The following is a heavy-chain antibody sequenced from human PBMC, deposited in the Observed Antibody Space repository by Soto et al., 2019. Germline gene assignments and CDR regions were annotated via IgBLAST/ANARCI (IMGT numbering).Heavy chain of an antibody. Sequence: VQLVESGGGVVQPGRSLRLSCAASGFTFSTYGMHWVRQAPGKGLEWVAVISYDGSNKYYANSVKGRFTISRDNSKITLYLQMNSLRAEDTAVYYCAKGHRDDLVGATTGGWYFDLWGRGTLVTVSS. D-gene: IGHD1-26*01. V-gene: IGHV3-30*18. CDR1: GFTFSTYG. J-gene: IGHJ2*01. CDR3: AKGHRDDLVGATTGGWYFDL. CDR2: ISYDGSNK.